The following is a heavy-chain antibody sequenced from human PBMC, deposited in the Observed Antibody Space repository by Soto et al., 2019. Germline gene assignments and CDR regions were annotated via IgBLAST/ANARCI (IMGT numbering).Heavy chain of an antibody. CDR1: GYSFTSYW. CDR2: IDPSDSYT. V-gene: IGHV5-10-1*04. D-gene: IGHD2-2*01. J-gene: IGHJ6*02. CDR3: ARRAVVPATVGYYYGMDV. Sequence: PGESLKISCKGSGYSFTSYWISWVRQMPGKGLEWMGRIDPSDSYTNYSPSFQGQVTISADKSISTAYLQWSSLKASDTAMYYCARRAVVPATVGYYYGMDVWGQGTTVTVSS.